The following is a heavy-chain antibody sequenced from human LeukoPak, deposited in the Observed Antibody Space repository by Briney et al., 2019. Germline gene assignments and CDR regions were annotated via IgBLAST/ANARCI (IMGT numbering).Heavy chain of an antibody. D-gene: IGHD2-2*02. CDR3: ASGYTNDDASDI. CDR1: GGSFSGYY. V-gene: IGHV4-34*01. CDR2: INHSGST. Sequence: SETLSLTCAVYGGSFSGYYWSWIRQPPGKGLEWIGEINHSGSTNYNPSLKSRVTISVDTSKNQFSLKLSSVTAADTAVYYCASGYTNDDASDIWGQGTMVTVSS. J-gene: IGHJ3*02.